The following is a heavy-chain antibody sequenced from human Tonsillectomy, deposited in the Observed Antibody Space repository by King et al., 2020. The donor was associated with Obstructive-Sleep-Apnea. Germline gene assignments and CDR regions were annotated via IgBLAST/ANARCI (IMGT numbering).Heavy chain of an antibody. CDR3: ARVGYDDVWGSYHSDY. CDR1: GFTFSSFW. V-gene: IGHV3-7*03. J-gene: IGHJ4*02. D-gene: IGHD3-16*02. CDR2: IRQDGSEK. Sequence: VQLVESGGGLVQPGGSLRLSCAASGFTFSSFWMNWVRQAPGKGLEWVANIRQDGSEKYYVDSVKGRFTISRDNAKNSLFQQMNSLRAEDTAVYYCARVGYDDVWGSYHSDYWGQGTLVTVSS.